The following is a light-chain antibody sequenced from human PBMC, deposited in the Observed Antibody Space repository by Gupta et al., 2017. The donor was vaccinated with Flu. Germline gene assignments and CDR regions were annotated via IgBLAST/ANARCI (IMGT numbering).Light chain of an antibody. Sequence: IQLTQSPSTLSASVGDRVPLTCRASQSISSWLAWYQQKPGKPPKLLIYKASSLESGVPSRFSGSGSGTEFTLTISSLQADDFATYYCQQYNSDARTFGQGTKVEIK. CDR3: QQYNSDART. CDR2: KAS. J-gene: IGKJ1*01. V-gene: IGKV1-5*03. CDR1: QSISSW.